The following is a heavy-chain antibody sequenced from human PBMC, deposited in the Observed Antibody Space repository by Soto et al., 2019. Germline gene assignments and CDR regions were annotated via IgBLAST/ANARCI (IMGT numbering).Heavy chain of an antibody. Sequence: ESGGGVVQPGRALRLSCAASEFAFSTHAMHWVRQAPGEGLEWVAVISFDGTNKYYADSVKGRFTISRDNSRSTLYLQMNSLRIEDTAVYYSSASRDYNWFDPWGQGTLVTVSS. CDR3: SASRDYNWFDP. CDR1: EFAFSTHA. D-gene: IGHD2-21*02. CDR2: ISFDGTNK. V-gene: IGHV3-30-3*01. J-gene: IGHJ5*02.